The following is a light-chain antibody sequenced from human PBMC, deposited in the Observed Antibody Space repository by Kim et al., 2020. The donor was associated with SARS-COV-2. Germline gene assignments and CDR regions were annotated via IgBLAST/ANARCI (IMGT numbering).Light chain of an antibody. CDR2: SND. CDR3: AVWDDSMNGLWV. V-gene: IGLV1-44*01. CDR1: SSNVGSNS. Sequence: QRVTISCSGSSSNVGSNSVNWYQQLPGTAPKVLIYSNDQRPSGVPDRFSGSKSGTSASLAISGLQSEDEAEYYCAVWDDSMNGLWVFGGGTQLTVL. J-gene: IGLJ3*02.